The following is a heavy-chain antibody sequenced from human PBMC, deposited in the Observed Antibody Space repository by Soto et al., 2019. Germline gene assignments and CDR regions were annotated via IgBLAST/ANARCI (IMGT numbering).Heavy chain of an antibody. Sequence: PGGSRTLACAAGGLSFCSYGMHWVRQAPGKGLEWVAVIWYDGSNKYYADSVKGRFTISRDNSKNTLYLQMNSPRAEDTAVYYCARYDGNDFWSGYPYYYYYRMDVWGQGTTVTVSS. J-gene: IGHJ6*02. CDR3: ARYDGNDFWSGYPYYYYYRMDV. CDR1: GLSFCSYG. CDR2: IWYDGSNK. V-gene: IGHV3-33*01. D-gene: IGHD3-3*01.